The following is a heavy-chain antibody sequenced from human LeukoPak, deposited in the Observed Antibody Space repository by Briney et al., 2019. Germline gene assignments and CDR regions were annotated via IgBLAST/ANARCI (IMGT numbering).Heavy chain of an antibody. D-gene: IGHD2-2*01. CDR1: GGTFSSYA. Sequence: ASVKVSCKASGGTFSSYAISWVRQAPGQGLEWMGGIIPIFGTANYAQKFQGRVTITADESTSTAYMELSSLRSEDTAVYYCARGSTYIVVVPAATLDAFDIWGQGTMVTVSS. V-gene: IGHV1-69*13. J-gene: IGHJ3*02. CDR3: ARGSTYIVVVPAATLDAFDI. CDR2: IIPIFGTA.